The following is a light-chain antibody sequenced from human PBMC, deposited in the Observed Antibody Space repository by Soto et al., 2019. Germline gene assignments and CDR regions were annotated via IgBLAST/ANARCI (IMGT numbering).Light chain of an antibody. CDR2: GAS. V-gene: IGKV3-20*01. Sequence: EMVLTQSPGTLSLSPGERATLSCRASQSVSSSYLAWYQQKPGQAPRLLIYGASSRATGIPDRFSGSGSGIDFIFTISRLEPEGFAVYYCQQYGSSPLISFGQGTRREIK. J-gene: IGKJ5*01. CDR1: QSVSSSY. CDR3: QQYGSSPLIS.